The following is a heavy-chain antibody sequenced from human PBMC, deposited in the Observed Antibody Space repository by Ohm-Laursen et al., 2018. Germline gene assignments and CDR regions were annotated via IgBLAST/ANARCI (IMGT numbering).Heavy chain of an antibody. Sequence: TLSLTCTVSGGSISSYYWSWIRQPPGKGLEWIGYIYYSGSTNYNPPLKSRVTISVDTSKNQFSLKLSSVTAAGTAVYYCARVGIVATGYYGMDVWGQGTTVTVSS. D-gene: IGHD5-12*01. CDR2: IYYSGST. CDR1: GGSISSYY. CDR3: ARVGIVATGYYGMDV. J-gene: IGHJ6*02. V-gene: IGHV4-59*01.